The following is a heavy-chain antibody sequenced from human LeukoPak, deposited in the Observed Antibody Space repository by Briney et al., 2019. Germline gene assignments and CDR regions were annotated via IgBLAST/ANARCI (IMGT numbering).Heavy chain of an antibody. CDR2: IIPIFGTA. CDR1: GGTFSSYA. D-gene: IGHD3-10*01. Sequence: ASVKVSCKASGGTFSSYAISWVRQAPGQGLEWMGGIIPIFGTANYAQKFQGRVTITADESTSTAYMELSSLRSEDTAVYYCASRVSKRDYYYYIDVWGKRTTVTVSS. V-gene: IGHV1-69*13. CDR3: ASRVSKRDYYYYIDV. J-gene: IGHJ6*03.